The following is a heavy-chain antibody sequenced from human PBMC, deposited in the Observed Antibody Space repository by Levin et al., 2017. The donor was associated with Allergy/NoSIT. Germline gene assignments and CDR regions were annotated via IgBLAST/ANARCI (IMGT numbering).Heavy chain of an antibody. Sequence: LGESLKISCEGSGYTFTANWISWVRQMPGKGLEWMGKIHPRDSYINYIPFFTFPVTISADKSIRTAYLQWSSLKASDTAMYYCARHVSLTHNPGEFAPWGQGTLVIVSS. D-gene: IGHD1-1*01. V-gene: IGHV5-10-1*01. J-gene: IGHJ5*02. CDR2: IHPRDSYI. CDR3: ARHVSLTHNPGEFAP. CDR1: GYTFTANW.